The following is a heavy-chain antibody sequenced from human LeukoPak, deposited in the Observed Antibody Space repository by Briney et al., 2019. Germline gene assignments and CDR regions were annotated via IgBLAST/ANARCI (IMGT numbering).Heavy chain of an antibody. CDR3: AKDRDCSSTSGYFDF. CDR1: GFTFSSYA. V-gene: IGHV3-23*01. D-gene: IGHD2-2*01. J-gene: IGHJ4*02. CDR2: ISGSGGST. Sequence: AGSLRLSCAASGFTFSSYAMTWVRQAPGKGLEWVSAISGSGGSTYYVDSVKGRFTISRDNSKNTLYLQMNSLRAEDTAVYYCAKDRDCSSTSGYFDFWGLGTLVTVSS.